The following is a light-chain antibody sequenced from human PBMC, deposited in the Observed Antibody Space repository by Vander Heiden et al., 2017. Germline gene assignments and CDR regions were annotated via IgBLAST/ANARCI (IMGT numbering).Light chain of an antibody. V-gene: IGKV1-39*01. CDR3: QQSYSTPHT. CDR1: QSISSY. CDR2: AAS. J-gene: IGKJ2*01. Sequence: EIQITQSPSSLSASVGDRVTITCRASQSISSYLNWYQQKPGKAPKLLIYAASTLQSGVPSSFSGSGSGTDFTLTISSLQPEDFATYYCQQSYSTPHTFGQGTKLEIK.